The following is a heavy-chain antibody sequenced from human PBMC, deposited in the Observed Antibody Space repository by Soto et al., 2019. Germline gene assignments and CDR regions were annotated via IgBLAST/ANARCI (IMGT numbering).Heavy chain of an antibody. Sequence: SETLSLTCNVSGGYLRNHYWSWIRQPPGKGLEWIGYIYYSGSTNYNPSLKSRVTISVDTSKNQFSLKLSSVTAADTAVYYCARDSAGIQLWEDNWFDPWGQGTLVTVSS. CDR1: GGYLRNHY. J-gene: IGHJ5*02. CDR2: IYYSGST. CDR3: ARDSAGIQLWEDNWFDP. V-gene: IGHV4-59*11. D-gene: IGHD5-18*01.